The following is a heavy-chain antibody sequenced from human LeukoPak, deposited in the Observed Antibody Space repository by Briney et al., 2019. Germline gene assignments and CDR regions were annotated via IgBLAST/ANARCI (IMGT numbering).Heavy chain of an antibody. Sequence: ASVKVSCKASGGTFSSYAISWVRQAPGQGLEWMGGIIPIFGTANYAQKFQGRVTITADESTSTAYMELSSLRSEDTAVYCCARGYDSSGYAGPGGFDPWGQGTLVTVSS. D-gene: IGHD3-22*01. CDR2: IIPIFGTA. CDR3: ARGYDSSGYAGPGGFDP. J-gene: IGHJ5*02. V-gene: IGHV1-69*13. CDR1: GGTFSSYA.